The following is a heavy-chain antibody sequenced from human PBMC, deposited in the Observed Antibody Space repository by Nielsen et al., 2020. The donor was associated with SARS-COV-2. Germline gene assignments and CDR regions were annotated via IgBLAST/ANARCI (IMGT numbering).Heavy chain of an antibody. V-gene: IGHV2-26*01. CDR3: ARSRGSCYSIDY. CDR2: IFSNDEK. J-gene: IGHJ4*02. Sequence: SGPTLVKPTETLTLTCTVSEFSLNNAGMGVGWIRQPPGKALEWLAHIFSNDEKSYSTSLKTRLTISKDTSKNQVVLTMTNMDPVDTATYYCARSRGSCYSIDYWGQGTLVTVSS. CDR1: EFSLNNAGMG. D-gene: IGHD2-15*01.